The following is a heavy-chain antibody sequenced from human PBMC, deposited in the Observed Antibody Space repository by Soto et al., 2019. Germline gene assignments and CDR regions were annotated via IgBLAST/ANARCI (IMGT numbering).Heavy chain of an antibody. CDR2: IYYSGSN. V-gene: IGHV4-59*01. Sequence: QVQRKASGPGLVKPSETLSLNCTVSGGSISSYYWSWIRQPPGKGLEWIGYIYYSGSNNYNPSLKSRGTISVDTSKNQFSLKLSAVTAADTAVYYCARRYVTTLDFWGQGTLVTVSS. J-gene: IGHJ4*02. D-gene: IGHD4-4*01. CDR3: ARRYVTTLDF. CDR1: GGSISSYY.